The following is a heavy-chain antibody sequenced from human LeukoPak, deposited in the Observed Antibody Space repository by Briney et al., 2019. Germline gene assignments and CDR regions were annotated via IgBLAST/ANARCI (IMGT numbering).Heavy chain of an antibody. CDR2: INHSGST. D-gene: IGHD5-18*01. CDR3: ARSTAMVKYFDY. V-gene: IGHV4-34*01. Sequence: SETLSLTCAVYGGSFSGYYWSWIRQPPGKGLEWIGEINHSGSTNYNPSLKSRVTISVDTSKNQFSLKLSSVTAADTAVYYCARSTAMVKYFDYWGQGTLVTVSS. J-gene: IGHJ4*02. CDR1: GGSFSGYY.